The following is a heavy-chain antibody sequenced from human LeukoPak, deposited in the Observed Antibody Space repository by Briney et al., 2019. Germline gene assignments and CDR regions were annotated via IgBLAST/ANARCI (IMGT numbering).Heavy chain of an antibody. CDR3: ARDGHLAHCGGDCYSENNWFDP. CDR1: GGSISSYY. J-gene: IGHJ5*02. CDR2: IYYSGST. D-gene: IGHD2-21*01. V-gene: IGHV4-59*12. Sequence: SETLSLTCTVSGGSISSYYWSWIRQPPGKGLEWIGYIYYSGSTNYNPSLKSRVTMSVDTSKNQFSLKLSSVTAADTAVYYCARDGHLAHCGGDCYSENNWFDPWGQGTLVTVSS.